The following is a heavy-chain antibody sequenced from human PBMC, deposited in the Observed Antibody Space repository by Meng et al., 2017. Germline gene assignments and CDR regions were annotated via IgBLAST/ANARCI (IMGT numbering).Heavy chain of an antibody. CDR3: AKGVIGVVVAATPVYFDY. D-gene: IGHD2-15*01. J-gene: IGHJ4*02. Sequence: GGSLRLSCAASGFTFSSYAMSWVRQAPGKGLEWVSAISGSGGSTYYADSVKGRFTISRDNSKNTLYLQMNSLRAEDTAVYYCAKGVIGVVVAATPVYFDYWGQGTLVTVSS. CDR2: ISGSGGST. V-gene: IGHV3-23*01. CDR1: GFTFSSYA.